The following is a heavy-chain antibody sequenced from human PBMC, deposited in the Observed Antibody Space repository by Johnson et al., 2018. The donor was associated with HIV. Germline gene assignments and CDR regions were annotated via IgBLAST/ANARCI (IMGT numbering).Heavy chain of an antibody. CDR2: ISYDGNNK. V-gene: IGHV3-30*01. J-gene: IGHJ3*01. CDR3: AKDPRFSNGGAFDV. Sequence: QVQVVESGGGVVQPGRSLRLSCAASGFTFSSYAMHWVRQAPGKGLEWVAVISYDGNNKYYADSVKGRLTNSRENSKNTQYLQLYGRTAEDTAVYYCAKDPRFSNGGAFDVWGPGTMVTVSS. D-gene: IGHD3-16*01. CDR1: GFTFSSYA.